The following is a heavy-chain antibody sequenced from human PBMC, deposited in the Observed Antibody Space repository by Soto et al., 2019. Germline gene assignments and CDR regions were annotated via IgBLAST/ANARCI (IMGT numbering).Heavy chain of an antibody. CDR2: IIPIFGTA. V-gene: IGHV1-69*05. Sequence: SVKVSCKASGGTFSSYAISWVRQAPGQGLEWMGGIIPIFGTANYAQKFQGRVTITTDESTSTAYMELSSLRSEDTAVYYCARDALGYCSGGSCYRRFDPWGQGTLVTVSS. D-gene: IGHD2-15*01. J-gene: IGHJ5*02. CDR3: ARDALGYCSGGSCYRRFDP. CDR1: GGTFSSYA.